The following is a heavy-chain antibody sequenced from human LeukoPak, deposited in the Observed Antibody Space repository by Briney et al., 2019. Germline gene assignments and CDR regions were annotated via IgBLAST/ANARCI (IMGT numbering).Heavy chain of an antibody. V-gene: IGHV3-33*01. CDR3: ASVDFWSGYHFDY. CDR1: GFTFSSYG. D-gene: IGHD3-3*01. Sequence: GGSLRLSCAASGFTFSSYGMHWVRQAPGKGLEWVAVIWYDGSNKYYADSVKGRFTISRDNSKNTLYLQMNSLRAEDTAVYYCASVDFWSGYHFDYWGQGTLVAVSS. J-gene: IGHJ4*02. CDR2: IWYDGSNK.